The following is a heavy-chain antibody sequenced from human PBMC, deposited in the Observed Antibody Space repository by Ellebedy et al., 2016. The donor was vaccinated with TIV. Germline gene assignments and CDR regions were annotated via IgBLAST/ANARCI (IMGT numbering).Heavy chain of an antibody. V-gene: IGHV1-46*04. D-gene: IGHD5-18*01. J-gene: IGHJ5*02. CDR2: INPSGGST. CDR3: ARDKVDTLPLCWFDP. CDR1: GYTFSNYF. Sequence: AASVKVSCKASGYTFSNYFVHWVRQAPGQGLEWMGIINPSGGSTTYAQKLQGRLTMTRDTSTSTVYMELSSLRSEDTAVYYCARDKVDTLPLCWFDPWGQGTLVTVSS.